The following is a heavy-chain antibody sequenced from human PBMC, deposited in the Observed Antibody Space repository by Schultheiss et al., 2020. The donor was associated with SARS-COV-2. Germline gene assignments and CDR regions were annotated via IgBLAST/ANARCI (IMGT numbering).Heavy chain of an antibody. Sequence: SETLSLTCTVSGGSISSYYWSWIRQPPGKGLEWIGYIYYSGSTNYNPSLKSRVTISVDTSKNQFSLKLSSVTAADTAVYYCARLRGSGSYSGWFDPWGQGTLVTVSS. J-gene: IGHJ5*02. CDR2: IYYSGST. CDR1: GGSISSYY. D-gene: IGHD3-10*01. V-gene: IGHV4-59*08. CDR3: ARLRGSGSYSGWFDP.